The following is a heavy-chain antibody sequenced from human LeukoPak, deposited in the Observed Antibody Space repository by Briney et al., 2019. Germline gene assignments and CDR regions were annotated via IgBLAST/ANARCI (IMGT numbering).Heavy chain of an antibody. CDR2: MNHNSGNT. Sequence: ASVNVSCKASGYTFTSYDINWVRQAAGQGLERMGWMNHNSGNTVYAQKFEGRVTITRNTSISTAYMELSSLRSEDTAVYYCARGDYYDSSGYAYWGQGTLVTVSS. CDR3: ARGDYYDSSGYAY. CDR1: GYTFTSYD. D-gene: IGHD3-22*01. J-gene: IGHJ4*02. V-gene: IGHV1-8*01.